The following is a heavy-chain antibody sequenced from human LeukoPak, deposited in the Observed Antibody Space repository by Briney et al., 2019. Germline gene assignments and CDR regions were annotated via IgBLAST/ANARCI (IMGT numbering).Heavy chain of an antibody. Sequence: GGSLRLSCAASGFTFSDYYMSWIRQAPGKGLEWVSYISSSGSTIYYADSVKGRFTISRDNAKNSLYLQMNSLRAEDTAVYYCAKEQSYYYYYYMDVWGKGTTVTISS. J-gene: IGHJ6*03. CDR3: AKEQSYYYYYYMDV. CDR1: GFTFSDYY. CDR2: ISSSGSTI. V-gene: IGHV3-11*04.